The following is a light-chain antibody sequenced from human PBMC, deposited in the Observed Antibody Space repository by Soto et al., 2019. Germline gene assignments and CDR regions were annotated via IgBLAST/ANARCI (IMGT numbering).Light chain of an antibody. CDR1: QSVSSN. V-gene: IGKV3-11*01. CDR3: QQRSNWIT. Sequence: IVLTHSPVTLSVSPGYRATLYCRASQSVSSNLAWYQQKPGQAPSLLIYGASTRATGTPARFSGSGSGTDFTLTISSLEPEDFAVYYCQQRSNWITFGQGTRLEIK. CDR2: GAS. J-gene: IGKJ5*01.